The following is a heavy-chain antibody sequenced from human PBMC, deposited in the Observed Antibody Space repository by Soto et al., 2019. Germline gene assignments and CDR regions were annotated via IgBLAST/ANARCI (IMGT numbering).Heavy chain of an antibody. CDR2: IYPGDSDT. CDR1: GYSFTSYS. J-gene: IGHJ4*01. CDR3: ARRVHLEVDTEYYFYY. D-gene: IGHD5-18*01. Sequence: GESLKISCKGSGYSFTSYSIGWVRQMPGKGLEWMGIIYPGDSDTRYSPSFQGQVTISAVKSISTAYLQWSSLKASDTAMYYCARRVHLEVDTEYYFYYCGQGTLVTVS. V-gene: IGHV5-51*01.